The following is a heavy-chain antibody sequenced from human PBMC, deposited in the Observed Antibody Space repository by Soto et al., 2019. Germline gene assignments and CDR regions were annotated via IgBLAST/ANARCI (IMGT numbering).Heavy chain of an antibody. J-gene: IGHJ5*02. CDR2: ISSSGSTI. CDR1: GFTFSSYE. V-gene: IGHV3-48*03. Sequence: PGGSLRLSCAASGFTFSSYEMNWVRQAPGKGLEWVSYISSSGSTIYYADSVKGRFTISRDNAKNSLYLQMNSLRAEDTAVYYCARERAGAVASWGQGTLVTVSS. D-gene: IGHD6-19*01. CDR3: ARERAGAVAS.